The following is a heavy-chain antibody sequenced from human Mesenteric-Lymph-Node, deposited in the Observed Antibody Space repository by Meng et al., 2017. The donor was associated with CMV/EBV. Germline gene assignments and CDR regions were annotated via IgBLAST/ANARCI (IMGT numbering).Heavy chain of an antibody. CDR1: GFTFSSYE. Sequence: GESLKISCAASGFTFSSYEMNWVRQAPGKGLEWVSYISSSGSTIYYADSVKGRFTISRDNAKNSLYLQMNSLRAEDTAVYYCAREGAGYCSGTSCLGAFDIWGQGTMVTVSS. CDR3: AREGAGYCSGTSCLGAFDI. J-gene: IGHJ3*02. CDR2: ISSSGSTI. D-gene: IGHD2-2*01. V-gene: IGHV3-48*03.